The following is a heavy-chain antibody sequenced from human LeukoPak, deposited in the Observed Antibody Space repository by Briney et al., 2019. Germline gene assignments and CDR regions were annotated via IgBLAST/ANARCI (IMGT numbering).Heavy chain of an antibody. CDR2: IFYTGRT. V-gene: IGHV4-59*08. CDR3: AKTVAGYWYFDL. J-gene: IGHJ2*01. Sequence: SETLTLTCTVSGGSISSYYWSWIRQPPGKGLEWIGYIFYTGRTNYNPSLKSRVNISVDPSKNQFSLKLNSVTAADTAVYYCAKTVAGYWYFDLWGRGTLVTVSS. CDR1: GGSISSYY. D-gene: IGHD6-19*01.